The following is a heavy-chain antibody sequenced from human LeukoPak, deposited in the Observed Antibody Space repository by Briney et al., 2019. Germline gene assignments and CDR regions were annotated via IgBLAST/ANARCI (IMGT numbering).Heavy chain of an antibody. CDR3: AKERFRAYGSGSYGFDY. V-gene: IGHV1-8*01. J-gene: IGHJ4*02. CDR2: VNPNRGDT. Sequence: GASVKVSCKASGYTFTSYDIHWERQATGQGLEWMGRVNPNRGDTDYAQKFQGRVTMTRDTSISAAYMELSSLRSEDTAVYYCAKERFRAYGSGSYGFDYWGQGTLVTVSS. D-gene: IGHD3-10*01. CDR1: GYTFTSYD.